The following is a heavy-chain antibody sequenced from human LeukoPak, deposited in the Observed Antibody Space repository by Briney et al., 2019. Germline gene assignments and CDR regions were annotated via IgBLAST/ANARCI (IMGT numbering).Heavy chain of an antibody. D-gene: IGHD6-13*01. CDR1: GFTFSSYW. CDR2: ISSSGSTI. Sequence: PGGSLRLSCAASGFTFSSYWMSWVRQAPGKGLEWVSYISSSGSTIYYADSVKGRFTISRDNAKNSLYLQMNSLRAEDTAVYYCARVAAAGLNWFDPWGQGTLVTVSS. J-gene: IGHJ5*02. V-gene: IGHV3-11*01. CDR3: ARVAAAGLNWFDP.